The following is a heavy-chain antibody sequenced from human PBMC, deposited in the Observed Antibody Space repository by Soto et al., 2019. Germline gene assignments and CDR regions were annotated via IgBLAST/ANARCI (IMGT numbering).Heavy chain of an antibody. CDR2: IYWTDDK. CDR3: AHPKGTWNPLGY. D-gene: IGHD1-1*01. Sequence: QITLKESGPTLVNPTQTLTLTCTFSGFSLSTSGVGVRWIRQPPGKALEWLALIYWTDDKHYSPSLKSRLTITKDTSKNQVVLTMTNVDPVDTATYYCAHPKGTWNPLGYWGQGTLVTVSS. J-gene: IGHJ4*02. V-gene: IGHV2-5*01. CDR1: GFSLSTSGVG.